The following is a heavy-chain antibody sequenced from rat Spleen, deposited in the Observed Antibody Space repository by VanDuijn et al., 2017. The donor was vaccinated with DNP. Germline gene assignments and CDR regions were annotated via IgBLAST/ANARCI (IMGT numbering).Heavy chain of an antibody. V-gene: IGHV5-7*01. J-gene: IGHJ2*01. Sequence: EVQLVESGGGSAQPGRSLKLSCAASGFTFSDYNMAWVRQAPKKGLEWVAAVSSDGSSTYYRDSVKGRFTISRDNAKSTLYLQMNSLRSEDMATYYCARGKYNSFDYWGQGVMVTVSS. CDR1: GFTFSDYN. CDR3: ARGKYNSFDY. CDR2: VSSDGSST. D-gene: IGHD1-4*01.